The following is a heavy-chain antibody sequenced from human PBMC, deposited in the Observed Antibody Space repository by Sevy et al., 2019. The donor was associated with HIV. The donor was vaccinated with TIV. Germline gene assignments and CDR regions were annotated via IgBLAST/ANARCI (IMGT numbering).Heavy chain of an antibody. D-gene: IGHD3-22*01. CDR2: IYYSGST. CDR1: GGSGSSGSYY. V-gene: IGHV4-61*01. Sequence: SETLSLTCTVSGGSGSSGSYYWSWIRQPPGKGLEWIGYIYYSGSTNYNPSLKSRFTISVDTSKNQFSLMLSSVTAADTAVYYCARDTGYYYDSSGYYSRRWYFDLWGRGTLVTVSS. J-gene: IGHJ2*01. CDR3: ARDTGYYYDSSGYYSRRWYFDL.